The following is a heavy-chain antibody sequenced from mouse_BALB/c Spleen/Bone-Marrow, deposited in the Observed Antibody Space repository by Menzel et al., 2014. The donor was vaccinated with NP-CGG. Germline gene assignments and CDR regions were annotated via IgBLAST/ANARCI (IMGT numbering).Heavy chain of an antibody. Sequence: VKLMESGPGLVAPSQSLSITCTVSGFSLTSYGVHWVRQPPGKGLEWLGVIWAGGSTNYNSALMSRLSISEDNSKSQVFLKMNSLQTDDTAMYYCASPIYYDYPLFAYWGQGTLVTVSA. V-gene: IGHV2-9*02. CDR3: ASPIYYDYPLFAY. D-gene: IGHD2-4*01. J-gene: IGHJ3*01. CDR2: IWAGGST. CDR1: GFSLTSYG.